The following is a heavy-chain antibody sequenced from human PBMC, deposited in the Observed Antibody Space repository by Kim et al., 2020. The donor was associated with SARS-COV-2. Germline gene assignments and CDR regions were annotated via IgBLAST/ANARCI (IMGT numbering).Heavy chain of an antibody. Sequence: SVNVSCKASGGTFSSYAISWVRQAPGQGLEWMGRIIPILGIANYAQKFQGRVTITADKSTSTAYMELSSLRSEDTAVYYCARDRGGGYSSDSRDRTVFYYYYGMDVWGQGTTVTVSS. V-gene: IGHV1-69*04. CDR1: GGTFSSYA. D-gene: IGHD6-19*01. J-gene: IGHJ6*01. CDR2: IIPILGIA. CDR3: ARDRGGGYSSDSRDRTVFYYYYGMDV.